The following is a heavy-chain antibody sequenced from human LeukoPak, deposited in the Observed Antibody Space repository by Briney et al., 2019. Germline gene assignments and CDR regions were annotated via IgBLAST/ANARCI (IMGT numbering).Heavy chain of an antibody. D-gene: IGHD3-10*01. CDR2: MNQDGSEK. CDR1: GFTFSTYW. J-gene: IGHJ4*02. CDR3: ARDRGVRGEMADY. V-gene: IGHV3-7*01. Sequence: GGSLRLSCEASGFTFSTYWMTWVRQAPGKGLEWVANMNQDGSEKYYVDSVKGRFTISRDNSKNTLYLQMNSLRAEDTAVYYCARDRGVRGEMADYWGQGTLVTVSS.